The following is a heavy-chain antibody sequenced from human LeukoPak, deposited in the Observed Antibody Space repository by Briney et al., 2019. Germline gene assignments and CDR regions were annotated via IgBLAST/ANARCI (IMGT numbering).Heavy chain of an antibody. D-gene: IGHD3/OR15-3a*01. V-gene: IGHV4-31*03. J-gene: IGHJ4*02. CDR1: GGSIGSGGHY. CDR2: IYYSGTT. CDR3: ARTMGARGLVFDY. Sequence: PSQTLSLTCTVSGGSIGSGGHYWSWIRQHPGKGLEWIGYIYYSGTTYYNPSLKSRATVSVDTSKNQFSLKLCSVTAADTAVYYCARTMGARGLVFDYWGQGTPVTVSS.